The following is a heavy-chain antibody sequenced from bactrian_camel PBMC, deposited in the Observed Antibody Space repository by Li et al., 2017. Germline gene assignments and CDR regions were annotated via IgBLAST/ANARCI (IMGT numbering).Heavy chain of an antibody. J-gene: IGHJ4*01. V-gene: IGHV3S54*01. D-gene: IGHD1*01. CDR1: GSIYDTMC. CDR2: IDTGVGST. Sequence: VQLVESGGDSVQPGGSLRLSCASSGSIYDTMCMGWVRQAPGKEREAVAGIDTGVGSTHYVDSVKGRFTISKDNAKNTLYLQMNNLKPEDSATYYCAADLGRCSGTYLYWSQGTQVTVS. CDR3: AADLGRCSGTYLY.